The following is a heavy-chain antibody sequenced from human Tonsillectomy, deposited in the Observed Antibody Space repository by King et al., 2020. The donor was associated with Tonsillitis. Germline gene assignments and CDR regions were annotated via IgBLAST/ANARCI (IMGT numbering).Heavy chain of an antibody. CDR3: AREDGDYVEGRYYYYGMDV. Sequence: VQLVESGAEVKKPGASVKVSCKASGYTFTSYYMHWVRQAPGQGLEWMGIINPSGGSTTYAQKFQGRVTMTRDSSTSTVYMELSSLRSEDTAVYYCAREDGDYVEGRYYYYGMDVCGQGATVTVSS. CDR2: INPSGGST. D-gene: IGHD4-17*01. CDR1: GYTFTSYY. V-gene: IGHV1-46*01. J-gene: IGHJ6*02.